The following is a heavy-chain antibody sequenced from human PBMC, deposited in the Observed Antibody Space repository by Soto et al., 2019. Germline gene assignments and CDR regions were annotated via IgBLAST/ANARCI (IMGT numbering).Heavy chain of an antibody. J-gene: IGHJ4*02. D-gene: IGHD3-22*01. CDR3: ARGRNMIVVDFDY. CDR2: ISAYNGNT. V-gene: IGHV1-18*01. CDR1: GYTFTSYS. Sequence: QVQLVLSGAEVKKRGASVKVSCKASGYTFTSYSISWVREAPGQGLEWMGWISAYNGNTKYAQNVQGRVTMTTDTSTSTVYMELRSLRSDDTAVYYCARGRNMIVVDFDYWGQGTLVTVSS.